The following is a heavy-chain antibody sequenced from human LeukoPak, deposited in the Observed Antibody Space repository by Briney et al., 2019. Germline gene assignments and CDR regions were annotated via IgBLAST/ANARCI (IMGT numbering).Heavy chain of an antibody. J-gene: IGHJ4*02. D-gene: IGHD2-15*01. CDR3: ARGPYCSGDTCYSQYFDY. CDR1: GYTFTSYG. Sequence: GASVKVSCKASGYTFTSYGISWVRQAPGQGLEWMGWISTYNGNTNYAQKIQGRVTMTTDTSTSTAYMELRSLRSDDTAVYYCARGPYCSGDTCYSQYFDYWGKGTLVTVSS. V-gene: IGHV1-18*01. CDR2: ISTYNGNT.